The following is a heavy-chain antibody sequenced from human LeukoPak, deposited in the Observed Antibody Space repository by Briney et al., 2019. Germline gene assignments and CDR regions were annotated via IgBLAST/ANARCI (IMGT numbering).Heavy chain of an antibody. CDR2: IYYSGST. CDR3: ARDVVNYFDY. D-gene: IGHD4-23*01. V-gene: IGHV4-59*01. CDR1: GFTFSDYY. J-gene: IGHJ4*02. Sequence: GSLRLSCAASGFTFSDYYMSWIRQAPGKGLEWIGYIYYSGSTNYNPSLKSRVTISVDTSKNQFSLKLSSVTAADTAVYYCARDVVNYFDYWGQGTLVTVSS.